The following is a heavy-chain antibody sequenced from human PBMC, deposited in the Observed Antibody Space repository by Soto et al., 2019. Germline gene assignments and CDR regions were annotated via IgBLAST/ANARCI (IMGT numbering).Heavy chain of an antibody. CDR2: MNPNSGNT. CDR3: ARVSRRSGSKVGAY. D-gene: IGHD1-26*01. Sequence: ASVKVSCKASGYTFTSYDINWVRQATGQGLGWMGWMNPNSGNTGYAQKFQGRVTMTRNTSISTAYMELSSLRSEDTAVYYCARVSRRSGSKVGAYWGQGTLVTVSS. J-gene: IGHJ4*02. V-gene: IGHV1-8*01. CDR1: GYTFTSYD.